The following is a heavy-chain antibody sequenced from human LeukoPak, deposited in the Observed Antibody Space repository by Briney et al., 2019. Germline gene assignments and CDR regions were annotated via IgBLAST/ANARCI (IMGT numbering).Heavy chain of an antibody. CDR2: IYYSGIT. Sequence: PSETLSLTCTVSGGSISNYYWSWIRQPPGKGLEWIGYIYYSGITNYNPSLKSRVTLSVDTSNNQFSLKLSSVTAADTAVYYCARVPRREAFDIWGQGTMVTVSS. CDR1: GGSISNYY. V-gene: IGHV4-59*12. J-gene: IGHJ3*02. D-gene: IGHD1-14*01. CDR3: ARVPRREAFDI.